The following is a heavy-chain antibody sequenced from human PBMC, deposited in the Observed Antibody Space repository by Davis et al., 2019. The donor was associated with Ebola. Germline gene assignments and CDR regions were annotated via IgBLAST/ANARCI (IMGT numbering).Heavy chain of an antibody. D-gene: IGHD6-19*01. Sequence: GESLKISCAASGFTFSSYWMSWVRQAPGKGLEWVALIWYDESNKYYADSVKGRFTISRDNSKNTLYLQMNSLRVEDTAVYYCARVSYTNGLYYFDYWGQGTLVTVSS. V-gene: IGHV3-33*08. J-gene: IGHJ4*02. CDR1: GFTFSSYW. CDR2: IWYDESNK. CDR3: ARVSYTNGLYYFDY.